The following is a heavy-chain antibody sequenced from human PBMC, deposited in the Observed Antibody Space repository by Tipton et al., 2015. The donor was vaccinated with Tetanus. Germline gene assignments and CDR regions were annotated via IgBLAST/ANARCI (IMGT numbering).Heavy chain of an antibody. D-gene: IGHD1-14*01. V-gene: IGHV4-31*02. J-gene: IGHJ4*02. CDR3: ARGTGDY. CDR1: GGSLSSGGYY. CDR2: IYYTGST. Sequence: LRLSCSLSGGSLSSGGYYWTWIRQHPGKGLEWIGYIYYTGSTYYTPSLKSRVTISVDTSKTQFSLKLSSVTAADTAVYYCARGTGDYWGQGTLVTVSS.